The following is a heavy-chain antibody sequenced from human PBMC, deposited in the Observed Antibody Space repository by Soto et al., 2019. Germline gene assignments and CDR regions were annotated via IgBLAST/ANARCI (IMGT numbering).Heavy chain of an antibody. V-gene: IGHV1-69*13. J-gene: IGHJ5*02. Sequence: SVKVSCKASGGTFSSYAISWVRQAPGQGLEWMGGIIPIFGTANYAQKFQGRVTITADESTSTAYMELSSLRSEDTAVYYCARVIVGEHWFDPWGQGTLVTVSS. CDR2: IIPIFGTA. CDR1: GGTFSSYA. CDR3: ARVIVGEHWFDP. D-gene: IGHD3-16*01.